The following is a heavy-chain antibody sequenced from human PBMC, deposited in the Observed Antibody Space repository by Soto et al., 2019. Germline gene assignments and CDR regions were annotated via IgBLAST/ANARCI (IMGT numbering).Heavy chain of an antibody. Sequence: GGSLRLSCAASGFTFSSYGMHWVRQAPGKGLEWVAVISYDGSNKYYADSVKGRFTISRDNSKNTLSLQMNSLRGEDTAVYFCAKDLQMATTLHYFDYWGQGTLVTVSS. J-gene: IGHJ4*02. CDR1: GFTFSSYG. D-gene: IGHD5-12*01. CDR2: ISYDGSNK. CDR3: AKDLQMATTLHYFDY. V-gene: IGHV3-30*18.